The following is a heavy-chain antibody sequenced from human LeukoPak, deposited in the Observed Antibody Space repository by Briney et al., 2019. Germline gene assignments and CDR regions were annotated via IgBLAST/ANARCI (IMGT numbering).Heavy chain of an antibody. CDR2: IYYSGST. V-gene: IGHV4-39*07. D-gene: IGHD5-12*01. CDR3: ARVVATIASGYYYGMDV. Sequence: SETLSLTCTVSGGSISSSSYYWGWIRQPPGKGLEWIGSIYYSGSTYYNPSLKSRVTISVDTSKNQFSLKLSSVTAAVTAVYYCARVVATIASGYYYGMDVWGQGTTVTVSS. J-gene: IGHJ6*02. CDR1: GGSISSSSYY.